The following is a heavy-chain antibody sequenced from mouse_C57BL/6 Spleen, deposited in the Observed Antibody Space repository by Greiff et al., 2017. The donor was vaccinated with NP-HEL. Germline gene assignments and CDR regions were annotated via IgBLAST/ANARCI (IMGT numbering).Heavy chain of an antibody. Sequence: VQLQQPGAELVRPGSSVKLSCKASGYTFTSYWMDWVKQRPGQGLEWIGNIYPSDSETHYNQKFKDKATLTVDKSSSTAYMQLSSLTSEDSAVYYCARGGLGSFDYWGQGTTLTVSS. CDR3: ARGGLGSFDY. V-gene: IGHV1-61*01. J-gene: IGHJ2*01. D-gene: IGHD3-3*01. CDR2: IYPSDSET. CDR1: GYTFTSYW.